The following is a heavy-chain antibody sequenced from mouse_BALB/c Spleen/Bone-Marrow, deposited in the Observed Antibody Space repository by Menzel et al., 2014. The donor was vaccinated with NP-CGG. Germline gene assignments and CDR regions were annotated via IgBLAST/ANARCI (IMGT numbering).Heavy chain of an antibody. CDR3: ARNLYYCGSSYGY. CDR2: INPYNDGT. Sequence: SGPELVKPGASVKMSCKASGYTFTSYVMHWVKQKPGQGLEWIGYINPYNDGTKYNEKFKGKATLTSDKSSSTAYMELSSLTSEDSAVYYCARNLYYCGSSYGYWGQGATLTVSS. CDR1: GYTFTSYV. D-gene: IGHD1-1*01. V-gene: IGHV1-14*01. J-gene: IGHJ2*01.